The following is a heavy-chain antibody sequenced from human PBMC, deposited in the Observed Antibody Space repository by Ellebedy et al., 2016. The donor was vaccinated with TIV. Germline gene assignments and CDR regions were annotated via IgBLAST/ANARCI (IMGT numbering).Heavy chain of an antibody. J-gene: IGHJ3*02. CDR2: IKQDGSET. CDR3: ARFAVPSFNGNYYNDAFDI. Sequence: GESLKISCTTFGFIFTNYWMSWVRQAPGKGLEWVANIKQDGSETYYVDSVKGRFTISRDNAEKSVYLQMNSLRAEDMAVYYCARFAVPSFNGNYYNDAFDIWGQGTMVTVSS. D-gene: IGHD1-26*01. V-gene: IGHV3-7*01. CDR1: GFIFTNYW.